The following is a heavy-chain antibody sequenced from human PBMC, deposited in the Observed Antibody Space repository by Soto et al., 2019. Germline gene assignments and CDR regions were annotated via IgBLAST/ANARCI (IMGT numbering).Heavy chain of an antibody. Sequence: GGSLSLSCAASGFTFSIYAMSWVRHAPGKGLEWVSAISGSGGSTYYADSVKGRFTISRDNSKNTLYLQMNSLRAEDTAVYYCAKPPPYYYYYGMDVWGQGTTVTVSS. CDR2: ISGSGGST. CDR3: AKPPPYYYYYGMDV. CDR1: GFTFSIYA. V-gene: IGHV3-23*01. J-gene: IGHJ6*02.